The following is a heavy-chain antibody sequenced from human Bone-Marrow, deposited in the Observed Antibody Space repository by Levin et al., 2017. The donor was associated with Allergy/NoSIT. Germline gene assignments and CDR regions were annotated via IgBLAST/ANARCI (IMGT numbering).Heavy chain of an antibody. CDR1: GDSMRRKNFY. D-gene: IGHD4-17*01. V-gene: IGHV4-30-4*01. CDR3: VRGVSDYPTTERFDS. Sequence: ASETLSLSCSVSGDSMRRKNFYWSWIRQSPGTDLEWIGYIYFSGTTKSNPSLKSRVVISVDASTNQFSLTLSSVTAADTAVYYCVRGVSDYPTTERFDSWGQGTLVTVSS. CDR2: IYFSGTT. J-gene: IGHJ5*01.